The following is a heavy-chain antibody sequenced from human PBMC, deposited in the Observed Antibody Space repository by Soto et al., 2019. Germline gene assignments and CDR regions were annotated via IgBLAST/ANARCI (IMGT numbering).Heavy chain of an antibody. J-gene: IGHJ5*01. CDR1: GYTFTSYD. V-gene: IGHV1-8*01. D-gene: IGHD6-6*01. CDR3: ARGRIPARMPADYIDYWFDS. CDR2: MNPNSGNT. Sequence: ASVKVSCKASGYTFTSYDINWVRQATGQGREWMGWMNPNSGNTGYAQKFQGRVTMTSNTSISTAYMELSSMRSEDTAVYYCARGRIPARMPADYIDYWFDSWGQGTLVTVSS.